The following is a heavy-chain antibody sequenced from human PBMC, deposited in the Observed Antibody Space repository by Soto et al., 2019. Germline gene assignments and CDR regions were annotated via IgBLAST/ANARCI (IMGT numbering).Heavy chain of an antibody. V-gene: IGHV3-11*04. D-gene: IGHD1-26*01. CDR3: ARSPQPTRGIHWYFDL. J-gene: IGHJ2*01. CDR2: ISSSGTTI. Sequence: GGSLRLSCAASGFTFSDYYMSWIRQAPGKGLEWVSYISSSGTTIYYADSVKGRFTISRDNAKNSLYLQMNSLRAEDTALYYCARSPQPTRGIHWYFDLWGRGILVTVSS. CDR1: GFTFSDYY.